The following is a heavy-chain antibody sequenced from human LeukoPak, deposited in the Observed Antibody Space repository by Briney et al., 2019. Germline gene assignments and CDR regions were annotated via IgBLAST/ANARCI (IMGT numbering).Heavy chain of an antibody. Sequence: GESLKISCAASGFTFSSNWMHWVRQAPGKGLVWVSRINEDGSTTNYADSVKGRSTIFRDNAKNTLYLQMNSLRAEDTAVYYCVRDLGGRSGHWGQGTLVTVSS. J-gene: IGHJ4*02. CDR2: INEDGSTT. D-gene: IGHD1-26*01. CDR1: GFTFSSNW. V-gene: IGHV3-74*01. CDR3: VRDLGGRSGH.